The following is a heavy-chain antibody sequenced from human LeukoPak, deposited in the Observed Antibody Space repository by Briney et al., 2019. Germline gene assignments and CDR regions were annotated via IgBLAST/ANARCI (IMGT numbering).Heavy chain of an antibody. CDR2: IYYSGST. J-gene: IGHJ6*03. CDR3: ARVEEGYGSGRRGNFYYYYMDV. CDR1: GGSISSYY. Sequence: PSETLSLTCTVSGGSISSYYWSWIRQPPGKGLEWIGYIYYSGSTNYNPSLTSRVTISVDTSKNQFSLKLGSVTTADTAVYYCARVEEGYGSGRRGNFYYYYMDVWGKGTTVTISS. D-gene: IGHD3-10*01. V-gene: IGHV4-59*01.